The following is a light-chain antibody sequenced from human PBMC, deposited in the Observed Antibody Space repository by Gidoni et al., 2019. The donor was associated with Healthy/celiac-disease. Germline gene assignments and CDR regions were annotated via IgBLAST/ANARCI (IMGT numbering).Light chain of an antibody. CDR1: ISNIGNNY. CDR2: ENN. V-gene: IGLV1-51*02. CDR3: GTWDSSLSSWV. Sequence: QSVLTQPPSVSAAPGQKVTISCSGSISNIGNNYLSWYQQLPGTAPKLPIYENNKRPSGIPDRFSGSKSGTSATLGITGLQTGDEADYYCGTWDSSLSSWVFGGGTKLTVL. J-gene: IGLJ3*02.